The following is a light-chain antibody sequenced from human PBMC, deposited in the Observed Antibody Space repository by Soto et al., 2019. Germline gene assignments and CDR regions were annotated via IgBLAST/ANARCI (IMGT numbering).Light chain of an antibody. J-gene: IGKJ5*01. CDR2: GSS. CDR1: RSVSSSY. CDR3: QQYGSSPPIT. V-gene: IGKV3-20*01. Sequence: IVLTQSPGTLSLSPGERATLSCRASRSVSSSYLALYQQKPGQAPRLLIYGSSSRATGIPDRFSGSGSGTDFTLTIRRLEPEDFAVYYCQQYGSSPPITFGQGTRLEIK.